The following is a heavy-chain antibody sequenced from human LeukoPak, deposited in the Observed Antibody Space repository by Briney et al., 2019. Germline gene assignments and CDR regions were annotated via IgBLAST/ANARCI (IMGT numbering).Heavy chain of an antibody. CDR2: IKKDGSEM. D-gene: IGHD1-26*01. Sequence: GGSLRLSCAASGFTFSSYSMNWVRQAPGKGLEWVANIKKDGSEMYYVDSVKGRFTISRDNAKNSLYLQMNSLRADDTAVYHCARQETSSYNGAFDIWGQGTMVTVSS. CDR1: GFTFSSYS. J-gene: IGHJ3*02. CDR3: ARQETSSYNGAFDI. V-gene: IGHV3-7*01.